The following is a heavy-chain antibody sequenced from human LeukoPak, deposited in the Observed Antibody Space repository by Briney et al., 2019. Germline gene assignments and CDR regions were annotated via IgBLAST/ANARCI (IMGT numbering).Heavy chain of an antibody. CDR1: GFTFSSYS. V-gene: IGHV3-33*08. Sequence: GGSLRLSCAASGFTFSSYSMNWVRQAPGKGLEWVAVIWYDGSDKYYADSVKGRFTISRDNSKNTLYLQMNSLRAEDTAVYYCARDGVGSSGSYDFWGQGTLVTVSS. CDR3: ARDGVGSSGSYDF. CDR2: IWYDGSDK. J-gene: IGHJ4*02. D-gene: IGHD6-19*01.